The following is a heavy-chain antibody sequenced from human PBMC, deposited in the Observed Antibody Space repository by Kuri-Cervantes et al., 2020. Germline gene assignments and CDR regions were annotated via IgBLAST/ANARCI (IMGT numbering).Heavy chain of an antibody. CDR2: ISYDGSNK. Sequence: GESLKISCAASGFTFSSYWMNWVRQAPGKGLEWVAVISYDGSNKYYADSVKGRFTISRDNSKNTLYLQMNSLRAEDTAVYYCARDPRDSSSTVVGAFDIWGQGTMVTVSS. J-gene: IGHJ3*02. CDR3: ARDPRDSSSTVVGAFDI. CDR1: GFTFSSYW. D-gene: IGHD6-6*01. V-gene: IGHV3-30*01.